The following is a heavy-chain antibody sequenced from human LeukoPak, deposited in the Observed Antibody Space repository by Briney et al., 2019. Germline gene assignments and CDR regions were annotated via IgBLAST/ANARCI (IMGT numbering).Heavy chain of an antibody. Sequence: PGGSLRLSCAASGFTFSNYGMHWVRQAPGKGLEWVSAISGSGGSTYYADSVKGRFTISRDNSKNTLYLQMNSLRAEDTAVYYCAKYHDSSGFYYFDYWGQGTLVTVSS. CDR2: ISGSGGST. J-gene: IGHJ4*02. D-gene: IGHD3-22*01. V-gene: IGHV3-23*01. CDR1: GFTFSNYG. CDR3: AKYHDSSGFYYFDY.